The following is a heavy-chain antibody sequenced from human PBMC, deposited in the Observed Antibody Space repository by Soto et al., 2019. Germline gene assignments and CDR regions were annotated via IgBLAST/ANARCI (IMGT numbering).Heavy chain of an antibody. V-gene: IGHV1-69*13. Sequence: SVKVTCKASGGTFSNYAISWVRLAHGQGLEWMGGIIPIFGTANYAQKFQGRVTITADESTSTAYMELSSLRSEDTAVYYCAEGRDGYTYYYYGMDVWGQGTTVTVSS. CDR1: GGTFSNYA. CDR3: AEGRDGYTYYYYGMDV. CDR2: IIPIFGTA. J-gene: IGHJ6*02. D-gene: IGHD5-12*01.